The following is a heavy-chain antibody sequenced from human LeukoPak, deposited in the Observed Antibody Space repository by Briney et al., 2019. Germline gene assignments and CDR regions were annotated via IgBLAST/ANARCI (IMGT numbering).Heavy chain of an antibody. D-gene: IGHD5-24*01. CDR3: ARVRDGYNDAYDI. CDR1: GYSFTSYN. V-gene: IGHV1-46*01. J-gene: IGHJ3*02. CDR2: IKPSGGNT. Sequence: ASVKVSCKTSGYSFTSYNLHWVRQAPGQRLGWMGKIKPSGGNTNYAQKFQGRVTMTRDTSTSTVYMELSSLKSEDTAVYYCARVRDGYNDAYDIWGQGTMVTVSS.